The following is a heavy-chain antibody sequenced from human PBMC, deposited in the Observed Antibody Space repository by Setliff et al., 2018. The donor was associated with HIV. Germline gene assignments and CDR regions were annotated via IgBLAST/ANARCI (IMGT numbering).Heavy chain of an antibody. J-gene: IGHJ5*02. V-gene: IGHV4-30-4*07. CDR1: GGSTDSGGYS. Sequence: SETLSLTCTVSGGSTDSGGYSWTWIRQPPGKALEWIGYIYYSGGTSYSGTTYYNPSVASRITISGDTSKNQFSLKLTSVTAADTAIYYCARENGWLFGWFDPWGQGTPVTVSS. D-gene: IGHD3-22*01. CDR3: ARENGWLFGWFDP. CDR2: IYYSGGT.